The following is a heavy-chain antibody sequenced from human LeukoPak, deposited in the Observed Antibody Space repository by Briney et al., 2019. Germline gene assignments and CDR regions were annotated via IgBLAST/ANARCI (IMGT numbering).Heavy chain of an antibody. Sequence: GGSLRLSCAASGFTFSSYSMNWVRQAPGKGLEWVSSISSSSSYIYYADSVKGRFTISRDNAKNSLYLQMNSLRAEDAAVYYCAREGVEESAFDIWGQGTMVTVSS. CDR1: GFTFSSYS. CDR2: ISSSSSYI. J-gene: IGHJ3*02. D-gene: IGHD3-3*01. CDR3: AREGVEESAFDI. V-gene: IGHV3-21*01.